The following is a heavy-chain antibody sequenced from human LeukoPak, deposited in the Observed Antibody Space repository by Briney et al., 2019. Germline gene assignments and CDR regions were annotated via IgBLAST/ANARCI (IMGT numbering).Heavy chain of an antibody. CDR3: ARDVGWPSGRFDY. CDR2: IWYDGSDK. Sequence: GGSLRLSCAASGFTFSDYYMSWIRQAPGKGLEWVAVIWYDGSDKYHADSVKDRFTISRDNSRSTLYLQMNSLRAEDTAVYYCARDVGWPSGRFDYWGQGALVTVSS. J-gene: IGHJ4*02. V-gene: IGHV3-33*08. D-gene: IGHD1-26*01. CDR1: GFTFSDYY.